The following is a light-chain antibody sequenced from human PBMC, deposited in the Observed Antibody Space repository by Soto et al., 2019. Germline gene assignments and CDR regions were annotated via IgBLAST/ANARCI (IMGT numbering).Light chain of an antibody. Sequence: EIVMTQSPVTLSVSPGERVTLSCRASQSVASDLAWYQQKPGQAPRLLIYGVYTRASGVPARFSGSGSGAAFAITISSLKTDDFAISYCQQYNDWPRSNFGGGTRVEIK. CDR3: QQYNDWPRSN. J-gene: IGKJ4*01. V-gene: IGKV3-15*01. CDR1: QSVASD. CDR2: GVY.